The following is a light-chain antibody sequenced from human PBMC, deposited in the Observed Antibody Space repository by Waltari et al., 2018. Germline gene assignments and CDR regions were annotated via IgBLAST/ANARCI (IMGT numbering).Light chain of an antibody. CDR1: SSDVGDYKY. CDR3: SSYTTRSTRV. CDR2: DVT. J-gene: IGLJ1*01. V-gene: IGLV2-14*03. Sequence: QSALTQPASVSGSPGQSITISCTATSSDVGDYKYVSWYQQHPGKVPKLLIYDVTNRPSAISFRFSGSKSGYTASLTISGLQAEDEADYYCSSYTTRSTRVFGTGTKVTVL.